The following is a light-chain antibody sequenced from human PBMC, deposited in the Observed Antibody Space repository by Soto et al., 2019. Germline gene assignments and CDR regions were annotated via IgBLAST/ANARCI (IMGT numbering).Light chain of an antibody. V-gene: IGKV1-5*03. CDR3: QQYNTYWT. CDR1: RSISSW. J-gene: IGKJ1*01. Sequence: IQMTQSPSTLSASVGDRVTITCRASRSISSWLAWYQQKPGKAPKLLIYKASTLESGVPSRFSGSGSGTEFTLTINSLQPDDFATYYCQQYNTYWTFGQGTKVEIK. CDR2: KAS.